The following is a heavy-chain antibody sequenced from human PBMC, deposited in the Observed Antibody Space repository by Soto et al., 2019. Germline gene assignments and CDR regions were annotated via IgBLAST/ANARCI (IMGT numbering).Heavy chain of an antibody. Sequence: GASVKVSCKASGYTFISYYVYWVRRAPGQGLEWMGTINPRDGSTSYAQKFQGRVIMTRDTSTSIVYMELSSLRSEDTAFYYCARAYPSSSTLGWSDPWGQGTLVTAPQ. CDR1: GYTFISYY. V-gene: IGHV1-46*01. CDR2: INPRDGST. J-gene: IGHJ5*02. D-gene: IGHD2-2*01. CDR3: ARAYPSSSTLGWSDP.